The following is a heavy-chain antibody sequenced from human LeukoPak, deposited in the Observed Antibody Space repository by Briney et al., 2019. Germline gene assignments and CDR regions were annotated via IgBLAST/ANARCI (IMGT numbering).Heavy chain of an antibody. D-gene: IGHD6-6*01. V-gene: IGHV3-9*01. J-gene: IGHJ4*02. CDR1: GFTFDDYA. CDR2: ISWNSGSI. Sequence: GGSLRLSCAASGFTFDDYAMHWVRQAPGKGLEWVSGISWNSGSIGYADSVKGRFTISRDNAKNSLYLQMNSLRAEDTALYYCAKVGHSSSYFDYWGQGTLVTVSS. CDR3: AKVGHSSSYFDY.